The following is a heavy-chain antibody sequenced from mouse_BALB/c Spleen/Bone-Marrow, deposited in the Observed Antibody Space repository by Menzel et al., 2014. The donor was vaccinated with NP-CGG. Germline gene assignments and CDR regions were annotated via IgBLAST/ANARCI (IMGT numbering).Heavy chain of an antibody. Sequence: EVMLVESGGGLAQPGGSLKLSCAASGFTFSSYGMSWVRQTPDKRLELVATINSNGGSTYYPDSVKGRFTISRDTAKNTLFLQMSSLKSEETAMYYCVRGNYGNYVDYFDFWGQGTTLTVSS. CDR2: INSNGGST. V-gene: IGHV5-6-3*01. CDR3: VRGNYGNYVDYFDF. D-gene: IGHD2-1*01. J-gene: IGHJ2*01. CDR1: GFTFSSYG.